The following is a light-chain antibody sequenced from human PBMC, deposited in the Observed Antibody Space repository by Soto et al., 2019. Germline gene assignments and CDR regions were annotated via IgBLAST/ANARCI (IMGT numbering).Light chain of an antibody. V-gene: IGKV1-39*01. CDR2: AAS. CDR1: QSISTY. Sequence: IQMTQSPSSLSASVGDRVTITCRASQSISTYLNWYQQRPGKAPNLLIYAASSLQSGVPSTFSGSGSGTDFTLTISSLQIEDFATYYCQQSYSTVYTFGQGTKVDIK. J-gene: IGKJ2*01. CDR3: QQSYSTVYT.